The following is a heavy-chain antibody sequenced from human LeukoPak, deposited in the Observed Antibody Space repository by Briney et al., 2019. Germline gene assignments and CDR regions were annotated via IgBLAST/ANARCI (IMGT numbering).Heavy chain of an antibody. V-gene: IGHV4-34*01. CDR2: INHSGST. D-gene: IGHD3-10*01. CDR1: GGSYSGYY. CDR3: ARGKTYYYGSGSYGPPFDY. Sequence: SETLSLTCAVYGGSYSGYYWSWIRQPPGKGLEWIGEINHSGSTNYNPSLKSRVTISVDTSKNQFSLKLSSVTAADTAVYYCARGKTYYYGSGSYGPPFDYWGQGTLVTVSS. J-gene: IGHJ4*02.